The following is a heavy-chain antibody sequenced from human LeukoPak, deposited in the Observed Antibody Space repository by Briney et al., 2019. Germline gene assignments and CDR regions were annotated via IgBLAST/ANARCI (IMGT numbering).Heavy chain of an antibody. CDR3: ASTTGSFDY. V-gene: IGHV3-23*01. CDR1: GFTFSSSG. J-gene: IGHJ4*02. Sequence: GGSLRLSCAASGFTFSSSGMIWVRQAPGKGLEWVSAISGSGDRTYHADSVKGRFTISRDNSKNTLYLHMNSLRAEDTAVYYCASTTGSFDYWGQGTLVTVSS. D-gene: IGHD3-10*01. CDR2: ISGSGDRT.